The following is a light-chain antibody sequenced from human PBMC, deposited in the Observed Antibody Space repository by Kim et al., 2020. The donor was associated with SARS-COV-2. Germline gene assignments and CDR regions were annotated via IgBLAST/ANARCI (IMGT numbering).Light chain of an antibody. CDR1: QSVTNRY. CDR2: GAS. V-gene: IGKV3-20*01. CDR3: QQYGRSPLT. Sequence: PGERATLSCRASQSVTNRYLAWYQQKPGQAPRLLIYGASSRATGIPDRFSGSGSGTDFTLTISRLEPEDFAVYYCQQYGRSPLTFGGGTKVDIK. J-gene: IGKJ4*01.